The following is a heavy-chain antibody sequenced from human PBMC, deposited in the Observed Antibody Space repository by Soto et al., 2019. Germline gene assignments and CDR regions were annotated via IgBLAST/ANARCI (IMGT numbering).Heavy chain of an antibody. CDR2: IWYDGSKK. CDR3: ATSPWGTSGINHMDV. D-gene: IGHD3-16*01. V-gene: IGHV3-33*01. Sequence: GGSLRLSCAASGFTFSIYGMHWVRQAPGKGLEWVAVIWYDGSKKYYADSVKGRFTISRDNSKNMLYLQVDSLRAEDTAMYHCATSPWGTSGINHMDVWGQGTRSPSP. J-gene: IGHJ6*02. CDR1: GFTFSIYG.